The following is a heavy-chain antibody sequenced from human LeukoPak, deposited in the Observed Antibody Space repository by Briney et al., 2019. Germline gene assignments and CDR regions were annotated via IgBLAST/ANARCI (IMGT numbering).Heavy chain of an antibody. V-gene: IGHV1-18*01. Sequence: ASVKVSCKASGYTFTSYGISWVRQAPGQGLEWMGWISAYNGNTNYAQKLQGRVTMTTDTSTSTAYMELRSLRSDVTAVYYCARDKSLAAAGILYYYYGMDVWGQGTTVTVSS. J-gene: IGHJ6*02. CDR1: GYTFTSYG. D-gene: IGHD6-13*01. CDR2: ISAYNGNT. CDR3: ARDKSLAAAGILYYYYGMDV.